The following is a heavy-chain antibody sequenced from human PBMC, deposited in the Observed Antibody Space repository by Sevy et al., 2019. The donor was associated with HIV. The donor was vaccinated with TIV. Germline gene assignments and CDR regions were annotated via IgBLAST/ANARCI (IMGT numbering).Heavy chain of an antibody. CDR1: GFTFSDYY. CDR3: ARDHNWNDIGMDV. J-gene: IGHJ6*02. CDR2: ISSSGSTI. Sequence: GGSLRLSCAASGFTFSDYYMSWIRQAPGKGLEWVSYISSSGSTIYYADSVKGRFTISRDSAKNSLYLQMNSLRAEDTAVYYCARDHNWNDIGMDVWGQGTTVTVSS. V-gene: IGHV3-11*01. D-gene: IGHD1-1*01.